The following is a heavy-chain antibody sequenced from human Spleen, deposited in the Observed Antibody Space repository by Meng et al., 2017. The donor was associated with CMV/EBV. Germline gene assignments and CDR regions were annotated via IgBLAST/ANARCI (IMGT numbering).Heavy chain of an antibody. D-gene: IGHD1-26*01. V-gene: IGHV1-69*05. CDR2: IIPIFGTA. Sequence: SGGTFSSYDISWVRQAPGQGLAWMGGIIPIFGTANYAQKFQGRVTITTDESTSTAYMELSSLRSEDTAVYYCARELSEREHANWFDPWGQGTLVTVSS. J-gene: IGHJ5*02. CDR1: GGTFSSYD. CDR3: ARELSEREHANWFDP.